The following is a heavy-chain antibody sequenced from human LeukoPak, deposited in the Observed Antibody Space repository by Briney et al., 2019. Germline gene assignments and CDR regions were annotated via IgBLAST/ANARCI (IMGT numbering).Heavy chain of an antibody. V-gene: IGHV3-30-3*01. D-gene: IGHD6-6*01. J-gene: IGHJ4*02. CDR3: ARGGIAALTDYFDY. Sequence: PGRSLRLSCAASGFTFSSYAMHWVRQAPGKGLEWVAVISYDGSNKYYADSVKGRFTISRDNSKNTLYLQMNSLRAEDTAVYYCARGGIAALTDYFDYWGQGTLVTVSS. CDR1: GFTFSSYA. CDR2: ISYDGSNK.